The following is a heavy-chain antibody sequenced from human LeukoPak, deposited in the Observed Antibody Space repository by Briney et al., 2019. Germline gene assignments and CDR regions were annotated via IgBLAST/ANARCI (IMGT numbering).Heavy chain of an antibody. CDR3: ARQRGAAAMGPLDMDV. Sequence: SETLSLTCTVSGGSISSSSYYWGWIRQPPGKGLEWIGSIYYSGSTYYNPSLKSRVTISVDTSKNQFSLKLSSVIAADTAVYYCARQRGAAAMGPLDMDVWGKGTTVTVSS. V-gene: IGHV4-39*01. D-gene: IGHD2-2*01. CDR2: IYYSGST. J-gene: IGHJ6*03. CDR1: GGSISSSSYY.